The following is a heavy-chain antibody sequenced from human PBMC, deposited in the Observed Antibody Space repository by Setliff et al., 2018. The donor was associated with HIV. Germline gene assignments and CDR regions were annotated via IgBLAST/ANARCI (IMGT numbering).Heavy chain of an antibody. CDR3: ASARAITIIGYNFDS. V-gene: IGHV4-61*02. CDR1: GDSIEGVGFS. J-gene: IGHJ4*02. Sequence: SETLSLTCDVSGDSIEGVGFSWSWLRQPAGKTLEWIGRVQSNGDTNYNPSLKSRVTISRDTSRNRFSLKLASLSAADTAVYYCASARAITIIGYNFDSWDKGTLVTVSS. D-gene: IGHD6-25*01. CDR2: VQSNGDT.